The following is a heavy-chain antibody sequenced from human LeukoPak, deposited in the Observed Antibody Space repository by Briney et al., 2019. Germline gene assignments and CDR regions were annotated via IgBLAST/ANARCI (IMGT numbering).Heavy chain of an antibody. CDR3: ARILSFRDYDIKDY. Sequence: NPSETLSLTCTVSGYSISSGYYWGWIRQPPGKGLEWIGSIYHSGSTYYNPSLKSRVTISVDTSKNQFSLKLSSVTAADTAVYYCARILSFRDYDIKDYWGQGTLVTVSS. CDR1: GYSISSGYY. J-gene: IGHJ4*02. V-gene: IGHV4-38-2*02. D-gene: IGHD3-22*01. CDR2: IYHSGST.